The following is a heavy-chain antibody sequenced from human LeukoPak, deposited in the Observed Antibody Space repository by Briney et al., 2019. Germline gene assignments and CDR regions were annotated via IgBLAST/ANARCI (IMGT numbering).Heavy chain of an antibody. CDR3: ARRTPNYYDSSGYDY. V-gene: IGHV4-59*08. CDR2: ISYSGST. Sequence: SETLSLTCTVSGGSISTYYWSWIRQPPGKGLEWIGYISYSGSTNYNPSLTSRVTMSVDTSKNQFSLKLSSVTAADTAVYYCARRTPNYYDSSGYDYWGQGTLVTVSS. CDR1: GGSISTYY. J-gene: IGHJ4*02. D-gene: IGHD3-22*01.